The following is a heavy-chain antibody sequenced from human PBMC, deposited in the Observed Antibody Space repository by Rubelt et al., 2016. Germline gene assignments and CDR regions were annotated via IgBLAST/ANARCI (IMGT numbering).Heavy chain of an antibody. V-gene: IGHV3-30*02. CDR3: VKDVRTTSGSYRYFDY. D-gene: IGHD3-10*01. Sequence: QAPGKGLEWVAVVRFDGTRTYYAASVKGRFTISRDNSKNTLDLQMNSLREEDTAVYYCVKDVRTTSGSYRYFDYWGQGTLVTVPS. J-gene: IGHJ4*02. CDR2: VRFDGTRT.